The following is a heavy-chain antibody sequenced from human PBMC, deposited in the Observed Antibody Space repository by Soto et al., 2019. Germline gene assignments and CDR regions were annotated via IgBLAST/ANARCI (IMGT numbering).Heavy chain of an antibody. V-gene: IGHV1-8*01. CDR1: GYTFTDYD. J-gene: IGHJ5*01. Sequence: ASVKVSCKASGYTFTDYDINWLRQSPGQGLEWMGWVSPNSGNTVYAQKFQDRVTMTRDTSISTAYMELSNLRFEDSAMYYCARGRFYSETSTWFAFWGQGTPVTAPQ. CDR3: ARGRFYSETSTWFAF. D-gene: IGHD2-2*01. CDR2: VSPNSGNT.